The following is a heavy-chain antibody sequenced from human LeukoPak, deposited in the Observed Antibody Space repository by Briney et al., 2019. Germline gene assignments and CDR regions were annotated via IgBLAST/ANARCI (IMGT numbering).Heavy chain of an antibody. CDR2: ISGSAGGT. Sequence: GGSLRLSCAASEFTFSSYAMSWVRQAPGKGLEWVSAISGSAGGTYYADSVKGRFTISRDNSKNTLYLLMHSLRAEDTAVYYCAKGAGYSGHVLSSYFDYWGQGILVTVSS. CDR3: AKGAGYSGHVLSSYFDY. D-gene: IGHD5-12*01. V-gene: IGHV3-23*01. CDR1: EFTFSSYA. J-gene: IGHJ4*02.